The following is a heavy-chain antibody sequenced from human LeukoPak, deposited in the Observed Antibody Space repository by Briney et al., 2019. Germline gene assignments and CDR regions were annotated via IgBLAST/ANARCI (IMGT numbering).Heavy chain of an antibody. CDR1: GFTFSSYG. D-gene: IGHD3-3*01. CDR3: AKDYDFWSGPKGAFDI. Sequence: GGSLRLSCAASGFTFSSYGMHWVRQAPGKGLEWVAFIRYDGSNKYYADSVKGRFTISRDNSKNTLYLQMNSLRAEDTAVYYCAKDYDFWSGPKGAFDIWGQGTMVTVSS. CDR2: IRYDGSNK. V-gene: IGHV3-30*02. J-gene: IGHJ3*02.